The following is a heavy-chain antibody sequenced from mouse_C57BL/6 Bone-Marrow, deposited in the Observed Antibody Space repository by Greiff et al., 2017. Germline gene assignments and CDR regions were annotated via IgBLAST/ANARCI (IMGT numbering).Heavy chain of an antibody. Sequence: QVQLQKSGAELARPGASVKLSCKASGYTFTSYGISWVKQRTGQGLEWIGEIYPRSGNTYYNEKFKGKATLTADKSSSTAYMELRSLTSEDSAVYFCARGWGGSSPDYWGQGTTLTVSS. CDR2: IYPRSGNT. CDR3: ARGWGGSSPDY. J-gene: IGHJ2*01. D-gene: IGHD1-1*01. CDR1: GYTFTSYG. V-gene: IGHV1-81*01.